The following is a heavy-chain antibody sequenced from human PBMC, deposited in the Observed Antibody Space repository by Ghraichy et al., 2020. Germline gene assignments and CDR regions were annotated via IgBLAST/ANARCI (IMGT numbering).Heavy chain of an antibody. CDR2: LYYSGSF. Sequence: SETLSLTCTVSGGSISSNSYYWAWIRQPPGKGLEWIGSLYYSGSFFYNPSLRSRVTLSVETSKNQFSLRLKSVTAADTAVYYCARGKLSMVRLHLDSWGQGTLVTVS. CDR3: ARGKLSMVRLHLDS. CDR1: GGSISSNSYY. V-gene: IGHV4-39*07. J-gene: IGHJ4*02. D-gene: IGHD3-10*01.